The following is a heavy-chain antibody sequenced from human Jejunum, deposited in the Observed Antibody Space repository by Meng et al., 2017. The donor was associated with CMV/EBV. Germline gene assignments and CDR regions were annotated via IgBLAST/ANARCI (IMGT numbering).Heavy chain of an antibody. V-gene: IGHV4-59*01. CDR2: RYYRETA. CDR1: GGSITSYY. CDR3: ATTLYPKPFLNHFDP. J-gene: IGHJ5*02. D-gene: IGHD2/OR15-2a*01. Sequence: GGSITSYYVSWIRQPPGKGLEWIGYRYYRETAYYSPSLRSRVTISADTTTNQFSLRLTSVTPADAAVYFCATTLYPKPFLNHFDPWGQGTLVTVPQ.